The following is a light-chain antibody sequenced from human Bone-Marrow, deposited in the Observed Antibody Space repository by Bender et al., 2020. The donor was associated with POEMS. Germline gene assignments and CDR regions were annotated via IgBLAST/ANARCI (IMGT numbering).Light chain of an antibody. V-gene: IGLV1-44*01. CDR1: ISNIGKNS. Sequence: QSVLTQPPSASGIPGQTITISCSGSISNIGKNSVHWYQHLPGVAPRLLIYGSFHRPSGVPDRFSGSKSGTSASLTIRGVQSDDEAAYYCATWDDSLSGGVVFGGGTKLTVL. CDR3: ATWDDSLSGGVV. J-gene: IGLJ2*01. CDR2: GSF.